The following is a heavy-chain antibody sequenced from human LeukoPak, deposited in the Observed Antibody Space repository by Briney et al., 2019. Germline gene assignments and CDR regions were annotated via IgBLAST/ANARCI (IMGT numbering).Heavy chain of an antibody. CDR3: AREGECAGGTCSDPSRELDV. V-gene: IGHV3-74*01. Sequence: GGSLRLSCAVSGFIFRRYWMHWVRHVPGKGLVWVSRINSDGRTTRYADSVKGRFTNSRDNAKITLYLQVNSLRAEDTAIYYCAREGECAGGTCSDPSRELDVWGQGTLVTVSS. J-gene: IGHJ4*02. CDR2: INSDGRTT. D-gene: IGHD2-15*01. CDR1: GFIFRRYW.